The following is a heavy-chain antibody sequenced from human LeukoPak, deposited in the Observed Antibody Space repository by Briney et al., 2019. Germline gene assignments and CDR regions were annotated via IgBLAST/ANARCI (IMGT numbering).Heavy chain of an antibody. Sequence: GGPLRLSCAASGFTFSDYYMSWIRQAPGKGLEWVSYISSSGSTIYYADSVKGRFTISRDNAKNSLYLQMNSLRAGDTAVYYCARYGYSYAITGDAFDIWGQGTMVTVSS. CDR1: GFTFSDYY. CDR3: ARYGYSYAITGDAFDI. V-gene: IGHV3-11*01. J-gene: IGHJ3*02. CDR2: ISSSGSTI. D-gene: IGHD5-18*01.